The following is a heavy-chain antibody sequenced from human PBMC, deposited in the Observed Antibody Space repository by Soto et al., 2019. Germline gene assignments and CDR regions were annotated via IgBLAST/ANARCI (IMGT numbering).Heavy chain of an antibody. CDR2: IWYDGSNK. Sequence: VGSLRLSCAASGFTFSSYGMHWVRQAPGKGLEWVAVIWYDGSNKYYADSVKGRFTISRDNSKNTLYLQMNSLRAEDTAVYYCASEYCSSTSCRKPYYYGMDVWGQGTTVTVSS. D-gene: IGHD2-2*01. CDR3: ASEYCSSTSCRKPYYYGMDV. CDR1: GFTFSSYG. V-gene: IGHV3-33*01. J-gene: IGHJ6*02.